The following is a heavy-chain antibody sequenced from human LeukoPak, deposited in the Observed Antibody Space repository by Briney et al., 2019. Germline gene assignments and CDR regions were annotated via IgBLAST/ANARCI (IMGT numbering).Heavy chain of an antibody. CDR2: IRSKAYGGTT. D-gene: IGHD4-17*01. J-gene: IGHJ4*02. CDR1: GFTFGDYA. CDR3: TSDYGDYRLDY. V-gene: IGHV3-49*04. Sequence: GSLRLSCTASGFTFGDYAMSWVRQAPGKGLEWVGFIRSKAYGGTTEYAASVKGRFTISRDDSRSIAYLQMNSLKTEDTAVYYCTSDYGDYRLDYWGQGTLVSVSS.